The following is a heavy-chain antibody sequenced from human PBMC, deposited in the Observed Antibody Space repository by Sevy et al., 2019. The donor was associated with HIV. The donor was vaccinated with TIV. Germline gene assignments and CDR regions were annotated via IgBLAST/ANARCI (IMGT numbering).Heavy chain of an antibody. CDR2: LNGSGGRT. CDR1: GFTFSSFA. V-gene: IGHV3-23*01. J-gene: IGHJ3*01. D-gene: IGHD1-26*01. Sequence: GGSLRLSCAASGFTFSSFAMSWVRQTPGKGLEWVSGLNGSGGRTYYPDSVKGRFPISRDNSKNTLYLQMNSLRAEDTAVYYCAKGTDSGSYLNDAFDFWGQGTMVTVSS. CDR3: AKGTDSGSYLNDAFDF.